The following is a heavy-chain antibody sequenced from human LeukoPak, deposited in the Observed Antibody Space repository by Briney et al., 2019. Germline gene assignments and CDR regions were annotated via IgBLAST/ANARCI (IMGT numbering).Heavy chain of an antibody. V-gene: IGHV4-61*02. J-gene: IGHJ6*02. CDR2: IYTSGST. D-gene: IGHD3-22*01. CDR3: AREGYYYDSSGYYPSSSYYYYYGMDV. CDR1: GGSISSGSYY. Sequence: PSETLSLTCTVSGGSISSGSYYWSWIRQPAGKGLEWIGRIYTSGSTNYNPSLKSRVTISVDTPKNQFSLKLSSVTAADTAVYYCAREGYYYDSSGYYPSSSYYYYYGMDVWGQGTTVTVSS.